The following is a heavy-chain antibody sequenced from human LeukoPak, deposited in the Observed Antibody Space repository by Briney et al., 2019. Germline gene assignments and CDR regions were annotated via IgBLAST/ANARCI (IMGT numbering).Heavy chain of an antibody. V-gene: IGHV4-59*01. CDR1: GGSISSYY. CDR3: ARRSIAAVGSFDY. CDR2: IYYSGST. J-gene: IGHJ4*02. D-gene: IGHD6-13*01. Sequence: SETLSLTCTVSGGSISSYYWSWIRQPPGKGLEWIGYIYYSGSTNYNPSLKSRVTISVDTSKNQFSLKLSSVTAADTAVYYCARRSIAAVGSFDYWGQGTLVTVSS.